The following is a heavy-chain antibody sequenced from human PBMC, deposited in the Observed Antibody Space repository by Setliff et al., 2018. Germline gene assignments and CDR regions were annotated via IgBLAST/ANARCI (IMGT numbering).Heavy chain of an antibody. Sequence: SETLSLTCTVSGASLSSGTYYWGWIRQPPGKGLEWIGRIFYNGMAYYNPSLKSRVTMSVDTSKNQFSLKLSSVTAADTAVYYCARGGERYYSASWGQGTLVTV. CDR1: GASLSSGTYY. J-gene: IGHJ4*02. D-gene: IGHD1-20*01. V-gene: IGHV4-39*07. CDR2: IFYNGMA. CDR3: ARGGERYYSAS.